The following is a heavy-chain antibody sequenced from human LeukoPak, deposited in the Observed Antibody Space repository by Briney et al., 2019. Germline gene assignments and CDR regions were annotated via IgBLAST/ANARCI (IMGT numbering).Heavy chain of an antibody. CDR3: AKSNDGLVYI. J-gene: IGHJ3*02. CDR2: INHSGST. CDR1: GGSFSGYY. Sequence: PSETLSLTCAVYGGSFSGYYWSWIRQPPGKGLEWIGEINHSGSTNYSPSLRSRVTISLDTSRNQFSLKLNSVTAADTAVYYCAKSNDGLVYIWGQGTMVTVSS. V-gene: IGHV4-34*01. D-gene: IGHD3-3*01.